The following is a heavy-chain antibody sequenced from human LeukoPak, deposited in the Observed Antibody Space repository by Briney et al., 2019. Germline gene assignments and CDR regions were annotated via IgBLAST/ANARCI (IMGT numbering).Heavy chain of an antibody. D-gene: IGHD6-19*01. V-gene: IGHV3-30-3*01. J-gene: IGHJ4*02. CDR3: ARVRGMYSSGWYSN. Sequence: GRSLRLSCAASGFTFSSYAMHWVRQAPGKGLEWVAVISYDGSNKYYADSVKGRFTISRDNSKNTLYLQMNSLRAEDTAVYYYARVRGMYSSGWYSNWGQGTLVTVSS. CDR2: ISYDGSNK. CDR1: GFTFSSYA.